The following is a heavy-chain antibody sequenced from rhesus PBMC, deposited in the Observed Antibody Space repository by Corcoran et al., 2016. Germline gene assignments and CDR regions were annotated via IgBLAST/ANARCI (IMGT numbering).Heavy chain of an antibody. J-gene: IGHJ4*01. V-gene: IGHV4-76*01. CDR2: IYGSSGST. Sequence: QVQLQESGPGLVKPSETLSLTCAVSGGSISGGYDWSWIRQPPGKGLEWIGYIYGSSGSTNYNPSLKNRVTISKDTSKNQFSLKLSSVTAADTAVYYCARHTHYFDYWGQGVLVTVSS. CDR1: GGSISGGYD. CDR3: ARHTHYFDY.